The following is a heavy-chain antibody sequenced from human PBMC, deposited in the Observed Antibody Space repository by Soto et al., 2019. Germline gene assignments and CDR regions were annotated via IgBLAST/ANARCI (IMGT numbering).Heavy chain of an antibody. D-gene: IGHD2-8*01. Sequence: ASVKVSCKASGYTFTGYYMHWVRQAPGQALEWMGWINPNSGGTNYAQKFQGWVTMTRDTSISTAYMELSRLRSDDTAVYYCARGVSPYYYYYYGMDVWGQGTTVTVSS. CDR1: GYTFTGYY. J-gene: IGHJ6*02. CDR2: INPNSGGT. V-gene: IGHV1-2*04. CDR3: ARGVSPYYYYYYGMDV.